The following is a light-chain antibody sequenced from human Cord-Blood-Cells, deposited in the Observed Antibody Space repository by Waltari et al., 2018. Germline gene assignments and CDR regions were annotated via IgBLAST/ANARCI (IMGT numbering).Light chain of an antibody. Sequence: EIVLTHSPGTLSLSPGERATLSCRASPSVGSSYLAWYQQKPGQAPRRRIYGASSRATGIPDRFSGSGSGTDFTLTISRLEPEDFAVYYCQQYGSSPPVTFGQGTRLEIK. J-gene: IGKJ5*01. V-gene: IGKV3-20*01. CDR2: GAS. CDR1: PSVGSSY. CDR3: QQYGSSPPVT.